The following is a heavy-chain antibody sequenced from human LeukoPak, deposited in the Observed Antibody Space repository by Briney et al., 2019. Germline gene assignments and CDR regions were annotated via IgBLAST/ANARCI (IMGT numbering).Heavy chain of an antibody. V-gene: IGHV3-48*03. CDR1: GFTFSLYE. J-gene: IGHJ4*02. Sequence: GGSLRLSCAASGFTFSLYEMNWVRQAPGKGPEWVSYISSSGSTICYADSVKGRFSISRDNAKNSLNLQMNSLRAEDTAFYYCARVENSATRGFYFDYWGQGALVTVSS. CDR3: ARVENSATRGFYFDY. D-gene: IGHD5-12*01. CDR2: ISSSGSTI.